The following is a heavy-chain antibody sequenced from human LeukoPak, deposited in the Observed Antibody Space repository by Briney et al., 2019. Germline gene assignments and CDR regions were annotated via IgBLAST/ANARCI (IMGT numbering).Heavy chain of an antibody. CDR3: SRHIVGARTYFDY. Sequence: GSLRLSCTASGFTFGDYAMSWVRQAPGKGLEWVGFITSKTYGATTDFAASVKGRFTISRDDSKSIAYLQMNSLKTEDTAVYYCSRHIVGARTYFDYWGQGALVTVS. CDR2: ITSKTYGATT. J-gene: IGHJ4*02. CDR1: GFTFGDYA. D-gene: IGHD1-26*01. V-gene: IGHV3-49*04.